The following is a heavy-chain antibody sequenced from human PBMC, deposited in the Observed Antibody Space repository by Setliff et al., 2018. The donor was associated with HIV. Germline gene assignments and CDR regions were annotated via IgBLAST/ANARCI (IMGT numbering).Heavy chain of an antibody. CDR1: GGSISSGSYY. CDR2: VYSSGNT. Sequence: SETLSLTCTVSGGSISSGSYYWSWIRQPAGKGLEWIGRVYSSGNTNYNPSFKSRVTMSVDTSKNQFSLNLNSVTAADTAVYYCAREEKLSAVAGTMYYYYAMDVWGQGTTVTVSS. D-gene: IGHD6-19*01. CDR3: AREEKLSAVAGTMYYYYAMDV. J-gene: IGHJ6*02. V-gene: IGHV4-61*02.